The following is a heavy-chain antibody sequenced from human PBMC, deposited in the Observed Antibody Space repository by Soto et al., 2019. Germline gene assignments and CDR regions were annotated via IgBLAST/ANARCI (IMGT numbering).Heavy chain of an antibody. CDR2: MYSSGTT. V-gene: IGHV4-30-4*01. Sequence: QVQLQESGPGLVKPSQTLSLTCTVSGGSISSGDYYWSWIRQPPGKGLEWIGYMYSSGTTYYNPSLKRRVTISVDTSKNRFSLRLNSVTAADTAVYYCARDFSGFSSSWWYFDYWGQGALVTVSS. CDR3: ARDFSGFSSSWWYFDY. J-gene: IGHJ4*02. D-gene: IGHD6-13*01. CDR1: GGSISSGDYY.